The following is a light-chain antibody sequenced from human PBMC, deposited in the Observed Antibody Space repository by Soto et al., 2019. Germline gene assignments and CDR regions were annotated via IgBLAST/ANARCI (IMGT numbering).Light chain of an antibody. CDR3: QQYGSSPWIT. V-gene: IGKV3-20*01. J-gene: IGKJ5*01. CDR1: QSVSSSY. CDR2: GAS. Sequence: EIVLTQSPGTLSLSPGERATLSCRASQSVSSSYLAWYQQKSGQAPRLLIYGASSRATGIADRFSGSGSGTDFTLTISRLEPEDFAVYYCQQYGSSPWITFGQGTRLEIK.